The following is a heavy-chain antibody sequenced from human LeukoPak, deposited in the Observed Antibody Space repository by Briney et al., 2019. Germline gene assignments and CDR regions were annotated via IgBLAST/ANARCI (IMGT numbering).Heavy chain of an antibody. CDR1: GGSFSGYY. Sequence: SGTLSLTCVVYGGSFSGYYWSWIRQPPGKGLEWIGEINHSGSTNYNPSLKSRVTISVDTSKNQFSLKLSSVTAADTAVYYCARDTAGDNWFDPWGQGTLVTVSS. V-gene: IGHV4-34*01. J-gene: IGHJ5*02. D-gene: IGHD5-18*01. CDR3: ARDTAGDNWFDP. CDR2: INHSGST.